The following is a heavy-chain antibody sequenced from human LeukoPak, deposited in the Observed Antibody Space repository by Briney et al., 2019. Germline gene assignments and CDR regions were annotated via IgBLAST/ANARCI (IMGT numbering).Heavy chain of an antibody. CDR1: GYTFTGYY. CDR2: INPNSGGT. V-gene: IGHV1-2*02. D-gene: IGHD1-14*01. Sequence: GASVKVSCKASGYTFTGYYMHWVRQAPGQGLEWMGWINPNSGGTNYAQKFQGRVTMTRDTSISTAYMELSRLRSDDTAVYYCARGLVAEPFYLDYWGQGTLVTVSS. J-gene: IGHJ4*02. CDR3: ARGLVAEPFYLDY.